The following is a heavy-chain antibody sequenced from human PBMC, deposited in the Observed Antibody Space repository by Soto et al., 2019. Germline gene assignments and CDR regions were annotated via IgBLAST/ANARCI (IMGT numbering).Heavy chain of an antibody. CDR3: AKDFQSGSAATLFDR. V-gene: IGHV3-23*01. Sequence: GGSLRLSCTASGSSVTTYALTWIRQAPGKGLEWVSGISATGGTIYYADSVKGRFTISRDNSKSTLYLQMNRLRAEDTALYYCAKDFQSGSAATLFDRWGQGTLVTVSS. J-gene: IGHJ5*02. CDR2: ISATGGTI. CDR1: GSSVTTYA. D-gene: IGHD2-2*01.